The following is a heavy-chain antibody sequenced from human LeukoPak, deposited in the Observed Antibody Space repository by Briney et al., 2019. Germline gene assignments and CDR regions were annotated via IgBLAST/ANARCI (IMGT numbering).Heavy chain of an antibody. CDR1: GFTFSSYG. V-gene: IGHV3-30*02. D-gene: IGHD3-9*01. CDR2: IRYDGSNK. CDR3: AKRTKGLDILTGQSLYYYYMDV. J-gene: IGHJ6*03. Sequence: QSGGSLRLSCAASGFTFSSYGMHWVRQAPGKGLEWVAFIRYDGSNKYYADSVKGRFTISRDNSKNTLYLQMNSLRAEDTAVYYCAKRTKGLDILTGQSLYYYYMDVWGKGTTVTVSS.